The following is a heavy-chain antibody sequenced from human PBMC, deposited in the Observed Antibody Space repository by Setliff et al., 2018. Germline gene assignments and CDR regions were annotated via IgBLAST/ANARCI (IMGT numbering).Heavy chain of an antibody. J-gene: IGHJ5*01. CDR2: INHTGST. V-gene: IGHV4-34*01. Sequence: SETLSLTCAVYGGSFSGYYWSWIRQPPGKGLEWIGEINHTGSTNYSPSLKSRVTISVDTSKNQFSLKLNSLTAADTAVYYCARIKWFGETDCFDSWGQGTLVTVSS. CDR3: ARIKWFGETDCFDS. D-gene: IGHD3-10*01. CDR1: GGSFSGYY.